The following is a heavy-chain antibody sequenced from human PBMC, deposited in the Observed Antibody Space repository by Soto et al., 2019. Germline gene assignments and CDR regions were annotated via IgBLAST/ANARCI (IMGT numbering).Heavy chain of an antibody. Sequence: QVQLVESGGGLVKPGGSLILSCAASGFTFSDYYMSWIRQAPGTGLEWVSYISSSDSIIYYADSVKGRFTISRDHAKNSLYLQMNSLRAEDTAVYYCARDLGYYDSSGYFDYWGQGTLVTVSS. CDR2: ISSSDSII. CDR1: GFTFSDYY. D-gene: IGHD3-22*01. J-gene: IGHJ4*02. V-gene: IGHV3-11*01. CDR3: ARDLGYYDSSGYFDY.